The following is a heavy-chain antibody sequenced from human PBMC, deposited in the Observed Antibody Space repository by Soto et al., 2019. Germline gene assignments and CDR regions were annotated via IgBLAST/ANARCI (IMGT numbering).Heavy chain of an antibody. D-gene: IGHD2-21*02. CDR3: ARGGSDYSFES. J-gene: IGHJ4*02. Sequence: GSPRLSFAASGFTLSSYAMHWVRQAPGKGLEYVSNISRNGCSTYYANSVKGRFTISRDNSKNTLYLQMGSLRAEDMAVYYCARGGSDYSFESWGQGT. CDR1: GFTLSSYA. V-gene: IGHV3-64*01. CDR2: ISRNGCST.